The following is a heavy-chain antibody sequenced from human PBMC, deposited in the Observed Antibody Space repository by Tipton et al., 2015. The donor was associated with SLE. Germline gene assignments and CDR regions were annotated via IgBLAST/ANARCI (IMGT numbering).Heavy chain of an antibody. Sequence: SLRLSCAASGFTFSSYGMHWVRQAPGKGLEWVAVIWYDGSNKYYADSVKDRFTISRDNSKNTLYLQMNSLRAEDTAVYYCAKDLRGDREAAADAFDIWGQGTMVTVSS. CDR3: AKDLRGDREAAADAFDI. V-gene: IGHV3-30*18. J-gene: IGHJ3*02. D-gene: IGHD6-13*01. CDR1: GFTFSSYG. CDR2: IWYDGSNK.